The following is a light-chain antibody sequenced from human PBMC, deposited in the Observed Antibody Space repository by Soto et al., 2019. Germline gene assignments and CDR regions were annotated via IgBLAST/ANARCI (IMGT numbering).Light chain of an antibody. Sequence: ETVITQSPGTLPVSPGERATLFCRASQSVSTYLPWFQLILGQAPRLLVYGASARAAGIPASFSGSAYGTKFTLSISSLQAEDFAVYYYQQYDKWPRTSGQGTKGDIK. CDR3: QQYDKWPRT. V-gene: IGKV3D-15*01. CDR2: GAS. J-gene: IGKJ1*01. CDR1: QSVSTY.